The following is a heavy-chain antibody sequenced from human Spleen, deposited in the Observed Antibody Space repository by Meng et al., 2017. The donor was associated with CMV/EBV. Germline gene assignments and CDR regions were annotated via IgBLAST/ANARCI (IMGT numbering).Heavy chain of an antibody. CDR3: GGNLHV. V-gene: IGHV4-61*01. D-gene: IGHD1-7*01. CDR2: IYYSGSS. CDR1: GDSVSSVSYY. J-gene: IGHJ6*02. Sequence: SETLSLTCTVSGDSVSSVSYYWSWIRQPPGKGLEWIGYIYYSGSSNYNPSLKSRVTISVDMSKNQLSLKLSSLTAADTAVYYCGGNLHVWGQGTTVTVSS.